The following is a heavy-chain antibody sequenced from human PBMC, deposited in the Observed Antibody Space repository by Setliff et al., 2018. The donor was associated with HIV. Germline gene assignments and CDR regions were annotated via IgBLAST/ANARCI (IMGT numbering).Heavy chain of an antibody. D-gene: IGHD5-18*01. Sequence: SGESLKISCAASGFTLSSYAMSWVRQAPGKGLEWVSVISGSGGTTYYADSVKGRFTISRDNSKNTVFLQMNSLRGEDTAVYYCAALKGYSYGRGCFDPWGQGTLVTVSS. V-gene: IGHV3-23*01. CDR3: AALKGYSYGRGCFDP. J-gene: IGHJ5*02. CDR1: GFTLSSYA. CDR2: ISGSGGTT.